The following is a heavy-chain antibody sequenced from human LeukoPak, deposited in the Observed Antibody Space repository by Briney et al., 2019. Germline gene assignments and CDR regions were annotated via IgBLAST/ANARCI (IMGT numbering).Heavy chain of an antibody. Sequence: SKTLSLTCTVSGGSISSYYWSWIRQPPGKGLEWIGYIYYSGSTNYNPSLKSRVTISVDTSKNQFSLKLSSVTAADTAVYYCASGGQEDFWSGYPSQFDPWGQGTLVTVSS. D-gene: IGHD3-3*01. V-gene: IGHV4-59*01. CDR1: GGSISSYY. CDR2: IYYSGST. J-gene: IGHJ5*02. CDR3: ASGGQEDFWSGYPSQFDP.